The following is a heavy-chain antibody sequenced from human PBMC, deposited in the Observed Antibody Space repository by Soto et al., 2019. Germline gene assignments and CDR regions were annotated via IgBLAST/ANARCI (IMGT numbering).Heavy chain of an antibody. CDR2: TSYDGSNK. V-gene: IGHV3-30-3*01. CDR3: ARDLEILTGFYNWAFDF. J-gene: IGHJ4*02. Sequence: LRLSCVASGFTFSSFAMHWVRQAPGKGLEWVALTSYDGSNKYYADSVKGRFTISRDNSNNTLYLQMNSLRAEDTAIYYCARDLEILTGFYNWAFDFWGQGTLVTVSS. D-gene: IGHD3-9*01. CDR1: GFTFSSFA.